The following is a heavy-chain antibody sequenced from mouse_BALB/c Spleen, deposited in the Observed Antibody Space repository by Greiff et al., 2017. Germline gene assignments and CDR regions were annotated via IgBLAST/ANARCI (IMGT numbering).Heavy chain of an antibody. CDR1: GFTFSSFG. V-gene: IGHV5-17*02. Sequence: EVQGVESGGGLVQPGGSRKLSCAASGFTFSSFGMHWVRQAPEKGLEWVAYISSGSSTIYYADTVKGRFTISRDNPKNTLFLQMTSLRSEDTAMYYCARGGYPHAMDYWGQGTSVTVSS. D-gene: IGHD2-2*01. CDR2: ISSGSSTI. J-gene: IGHJ4*01. CDR3: ARGGYPHAMDY.